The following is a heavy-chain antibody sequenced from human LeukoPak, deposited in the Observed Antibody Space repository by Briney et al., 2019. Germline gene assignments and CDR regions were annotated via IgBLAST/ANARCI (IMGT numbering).Heavy chain of an antibody. V-gene: IGHV3-23*05. CDR2: YTSDIRIT. CDR3: AKGDYYDFDY. J-gene: IGHJ4*02. D-gene: IGHD3-22*01. CDR1: GFTFSNYG. Sequence: GGSLRLSCAASGFTFSNYGMNWVRQAPGKGLEWVSIYTSDIRITYYADSVKGRFTISRDNSKNTLYLQMNSLRAEDTAVYYCAKGDYYDFDYWGQGTLVTVSS.